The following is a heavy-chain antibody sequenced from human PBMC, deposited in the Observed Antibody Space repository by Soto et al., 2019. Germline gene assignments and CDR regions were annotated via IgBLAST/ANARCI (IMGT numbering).Heavy chain of an antibody. J-gene: IGHJ6*02. CDR1: GFTFSSYA. CDR2: ISYDGSNK. V-gene: IGHV3-30-3*01. D-gene: IGHD6-19*01. CDR3: ARDYDVAGTDYYYGMDV. Sequence: GGSLRLSCAASGFTFSSYAMHWVRQAPGKGLEWVAVISYDGSNKYYADSVKGRFTISRDNSKNTLYLQMNSLRAEDTAVYYCARDYDVAGTDYYYGMDVWGQGTTVTVSS.